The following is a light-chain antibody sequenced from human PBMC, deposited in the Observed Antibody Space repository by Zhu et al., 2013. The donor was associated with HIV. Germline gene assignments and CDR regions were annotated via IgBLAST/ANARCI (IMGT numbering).Light chain of an antibody. CDR1: QSLLHSSNNNNY. Sequence: DIVMTQSPDSLAVSLGETATINCKSSQSLLHSSNNNNYLAWYQQRPGQPPRLLIYWASTRESEVPDRFSGSGSGTDFTLTISRLQAEDVAVYYCQHYHSIPLTFGGGTKVEIK. J-gene: IGKJ4*01. CDR2: WAS. V-gene: IGKV4-1*01. CDR3: QHYHSIPLT.